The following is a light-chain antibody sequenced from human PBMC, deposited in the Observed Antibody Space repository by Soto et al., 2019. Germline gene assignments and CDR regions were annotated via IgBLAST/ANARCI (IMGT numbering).Light chain of an antibody. J-gene: IGKJ5*01. CDR3: QQLNNFPIT. Sequence: DIQITQSPSSLSVSVGDRLTITCRASQTIGSYLNWYQQKKGKAPKXVIYAASTLQSGVPSRFSGSGYGTDFNLTISSLQPEDFATYYCQQLNNFPITFGQGTRLEIK. CDR2: AAS. CDR1: QTIGSY. V-gene: IGKV1-39*01.